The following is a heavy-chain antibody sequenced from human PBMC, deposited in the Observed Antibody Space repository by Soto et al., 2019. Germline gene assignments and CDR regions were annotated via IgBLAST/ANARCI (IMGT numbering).Heavy chain of an antibody. CDR3: ARGGGVNIVVVPAALKHYYYYGMDV. Sequence: QVQLVQSGAEVKKPGASVKVSCKASGYTFTGYYMHWVRQAPGQGLEWMGWINPNSGGTNYAQKFQGCVTMTRDTSISTAYMELSRLRSDDTAVYYCARGGGVNIVVVPAALKHYYYYGMDVWGQGTTVTVSS. V-gene: IGHV1-2*04. J-gene: IGHJ6*02. D-gene: IGHD2-2*01. CDR1: GYTFTGYY. CDR2: INPNSGGT.